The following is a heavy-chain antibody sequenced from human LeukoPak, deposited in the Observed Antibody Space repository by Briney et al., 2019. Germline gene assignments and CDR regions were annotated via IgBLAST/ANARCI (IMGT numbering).Heavy chain of an antibody. Sequence: ASVKVSCKAAGYTFTGYYIHWVRQARGQGLEWIGWINPNRGGTNYAQKFQGRVTMTRDTSISTAYMELSRLRSDDTAVYYCARSVSSVLRFLEWFRFDFWGQGTLVTVSS. CDR2: INPNRGGT. V-gene: IGHV1-2*02. J-gene: IGHJ4*02. CDR3: ARSVSSVLRFLEWFRFDF. D-gene: IGHD3-3*01. CDR1: GYTFTGYY.